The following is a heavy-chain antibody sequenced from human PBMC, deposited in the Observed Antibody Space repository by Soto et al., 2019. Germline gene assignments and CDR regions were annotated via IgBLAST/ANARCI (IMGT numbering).Heavy chain of an antibody. V-gene: IGHV4-4*07. CDR3: ARVGPTTYYYYYYGMDV. D-gene: IGHD5-12*01. CDR2: IYTSGST. CDR1: GGSISSYY. J-gene: IGHJ6*02. Sequence: PSETLSLTCTVSGGSISSYYWSWIRQPAGKGLEWIGRIYTSGSTNYNPSLKSRVTMSVDTSKNQFSLKLSSVTAADTAVYYCARVGPTTYYYYYYGMDVWGQGTTVTVSS.